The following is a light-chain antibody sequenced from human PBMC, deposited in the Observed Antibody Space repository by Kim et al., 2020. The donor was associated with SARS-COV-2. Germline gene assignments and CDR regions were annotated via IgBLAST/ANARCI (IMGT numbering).Light chain of an antibody. CDR1: NIGSKS. CDR3: QVWDSSSDHVV. Sequence: APGKTATITCGGNNIGSKSGHWYQQKPGQAPVLLIYYDSDRPSGIPERFSGSNSGNTATLTISRVEAGDEADYYCQVWDSSSDHVVFGGGTQLTVL. CDR2: YDS. V-gene: IGLV3-21*04. J-gene: IGLJ2*01.